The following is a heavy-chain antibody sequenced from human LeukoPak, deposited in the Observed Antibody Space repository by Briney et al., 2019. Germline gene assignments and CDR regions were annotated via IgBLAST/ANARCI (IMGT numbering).Heavy chain of an antibody. J-gene: IGHJ3*02. CDR1: GGSFSGYY. V-gene: IGHV4-34*01. D-gene: IGHD2-2*03. CDR3: ATGYCSSTSCLIGGAFDI. CDR2: INHSGST. Sequence: SETLSLTCAVYGGSFSGYYWSWIRQPPGKGLEWIGEINHSGSTIYNPSLKSRVTISVDTSKNQFSLKLSSVTAADTAVYYCATGYCSSTSCLIGGAFDIWGQGTMVTVSS.